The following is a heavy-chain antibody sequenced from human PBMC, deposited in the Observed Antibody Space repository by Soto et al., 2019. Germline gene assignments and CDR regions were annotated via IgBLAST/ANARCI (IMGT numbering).Heavy chain of an antibody. CDR3: ARGLSSPSATGV. D-gene: IGHD6-6*01. J-gene: IGHJ4*02. V-gene: IGHV4-39*01. CDR1: GASVSSSSNY. Sequence: QLQLQESGPGLVKPSETLSLTCTVSGASVSSSSNYWGWIRQPPGKGLEWIGSVHNGGSTYYSASLKCRVTISADTSKNQFSLNLSSVTAADTAVYYCARGLSSPSATGVWGQGTLVTVSS. CDR2: VHNGGST.